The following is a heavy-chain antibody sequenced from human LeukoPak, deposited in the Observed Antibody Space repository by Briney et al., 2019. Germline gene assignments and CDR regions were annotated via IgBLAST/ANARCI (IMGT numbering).Heavy chain of an antibody. CDR3: ARESGAFSPFGY. Sequence: PSETLSLTCGVSGGSISSTNWWSWVRQPPGQGLEWIGEISLSGLTNYNPSLKSRVTMSLDKSKNHLSLNLTSVTAADTAVYYCARESGAFSPFGYWGQGTLVTVSS. CDR1: GGSISSTNW. J-gene: IGHJ4*02. V-gene: IGHV4-4*02. CDR2: ISLSGLT. D-gene: IGHD1-26*01.